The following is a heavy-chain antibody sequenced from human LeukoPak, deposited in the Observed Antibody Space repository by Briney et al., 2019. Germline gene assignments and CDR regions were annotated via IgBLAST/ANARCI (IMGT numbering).Heavy chain of an antibody. J-gene: IGHJ5*02. V-gene: IGHV4-38-2*02. CDR1: SYSITSGYY. D-gene: IGHD3-3*01. Sequence: SETLSLTCTVSSYSITSGYYWGWVRQPPGKGLEWIGSIYHSGSTYYNPSLKSRVTISVDTSKNQISLNLNSVTAADTAVYYCARVPHGETIFGVVLYWFDPWGQGTLVTVFS. CDR3: ARVPHGETIFGVVLYWFDP. CDR2: IYHSGST.